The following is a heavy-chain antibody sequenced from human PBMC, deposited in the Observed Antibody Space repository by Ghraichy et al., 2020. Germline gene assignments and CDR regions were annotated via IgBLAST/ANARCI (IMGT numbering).Heavy chain of an antibody. D-gene: IGHD1-14*01. CDR2: ISGSGGST. V-gene: IGHV3-23*01. CDR1: GFTFISYA. CDR3: AKIPSNKVTTRYWYFDL. Sequence: GGSLRLSCAASGFTFISYAMSWVRQAPGKGLEWVSAISGSGGSTYYADSVKGRFTIPRDNSKNTLYLQMNSLRAEDTAVYYCAKIPSNKVTTRYWYFDLWGRGTLVSVSP. J-gene: IGHJ2*01.